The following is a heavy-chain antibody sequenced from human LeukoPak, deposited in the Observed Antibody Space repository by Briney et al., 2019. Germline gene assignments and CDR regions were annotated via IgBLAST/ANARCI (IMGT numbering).Heavy chain of an antibody. CDR2: IWYDGTNK. CDR3: ARDPGDYVGNDAFDI. J-gene: IGHJ3*02. D-gene: IGHD4-17*01. CDR1: GFTFSSYG. V-gene: IGHV3-33*01. Sequence: GRSLRLSCAASGFTFSSYGMHWVRQAPGKGLEWVAIIWYDGTNKYYAASVKGRFTISRDNSKNTVYLQMNSLRAEDTAVYYCARDPGDYVGNDAFDIWGQGTMVTVSS.